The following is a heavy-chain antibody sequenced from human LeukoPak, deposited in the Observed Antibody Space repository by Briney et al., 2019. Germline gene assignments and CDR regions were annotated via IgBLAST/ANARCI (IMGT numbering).Heavy chain of an antibody. CDR3: GKGRERDYNCLDS. CDR1: GFTFSSYS. J-gene: IGHJ4*02. Sequence: GGSLRLSCAASGFTFSSYSMNWVRQAPGKGLEWVAFIRHDGTEYHTDSVKGRFTISRDNSKSTLFLQMNSLGAEDTAVYYCGKGRERDYNCLDSWGQGTLVTVSS. CDR2: IRHDGTE. V-gene: IGHV3-30*02. D-gene: IGHD5-24*01.